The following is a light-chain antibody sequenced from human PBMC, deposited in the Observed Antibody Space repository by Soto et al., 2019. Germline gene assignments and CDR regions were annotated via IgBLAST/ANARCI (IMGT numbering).Light chain of an antibody. CDR2: AAS. CDR1: QRISTY. V-gene: IGKV1-39*01. CDR3: QQCYSSPRT. Sequence: DIQMTQSPSTLSADVGDRVTITCRASQRISTYLNWYQQKPGKAPTLLIYAASSLQSGVPSRFSGGGSGTDFTLTINTLQPEDFATYFCQQCYSSPRTFGQGIKVEIQ. J-gene: IGKJ1*01.